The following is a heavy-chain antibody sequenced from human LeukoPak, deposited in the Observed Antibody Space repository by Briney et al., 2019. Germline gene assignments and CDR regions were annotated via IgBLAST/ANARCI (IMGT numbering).Heavy chain of an antibody. CDR1: GDSISNYY. Sequence: SETLSLTCTVSGDSISNYYWTWIRQPPGKALEWIGYIDYSGSANSNPSLKSRVIMSIDTSSNRFSLKLTSVSAADTAVYYCARDKEGRNSYGYDAYDVWGQGTKVTVSS. CDR3: ARDKEGRNSYGYDAYDV. J-gene: IGHJ3*01. D-gene: IGHD5-18*01. V-gene: IGHV4-59*01. CDR2: IDYSGSA.